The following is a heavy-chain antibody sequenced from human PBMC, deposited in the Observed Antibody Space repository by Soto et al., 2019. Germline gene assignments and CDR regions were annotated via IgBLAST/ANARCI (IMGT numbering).Heavy chain of an antibody. J-gene: IGHJ6*02. D-gene: IGHD2-8*01. CDR3: ARGVDNGVDV. V-gene: IGHV1-8*01. Sequence: QVQLVQSGAEVTKPGASVKVSCKASRYTFTSYDINWVRQATGQGLEWMGWMSPNSGATGYAQKFQGRVTMTRDTSISTVYMELSNLRSEDTAIYYCARGVDNGVDVWGQGSTVTVSS. CDR2: MSPNSGAT. CDR1: RYTFTSYD.